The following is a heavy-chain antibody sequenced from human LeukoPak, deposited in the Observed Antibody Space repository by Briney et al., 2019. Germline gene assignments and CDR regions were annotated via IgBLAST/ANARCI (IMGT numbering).Heavy chain of an antibody. V-gene: IGHV4-61*02. J-gene: IGHJ4*02. CDR3: ARTTVLRYFDWSPPVY. CDR2: IYTSGST. Sequence: SETLSLTCTVSGGSISSGSYYWSWIRQPAGKGLEWIGRIYTSGSTNYNPSLKSRVTISVDTSKNQFSLKLSSVTAADTAVYYCARTTVLRYFDWSPPVYWGQGTRVTVSS. D-gene: IGHD3-9*01. CDR1: GGSISSGSYY.